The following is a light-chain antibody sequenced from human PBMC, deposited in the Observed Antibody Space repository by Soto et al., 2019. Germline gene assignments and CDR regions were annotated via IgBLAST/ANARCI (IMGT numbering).Light chain of an antibody. CDR1: SSDVGAYNY. CDR3: SSSTTSSTYV. Sequence: QSVLTQPASVSGSPGQSITISCTGTSSDVGAYNYVSWYQQHPGKAPKLMIYDVSNRPSGVSNRFSGSKSGNTASLTISGLQAEDEADYYCSSSTTSSTYVFGTGTKLTVL. V-gene: IGLV2-14*01. J-gene: IGLJ1*01. CDR2: DVS.